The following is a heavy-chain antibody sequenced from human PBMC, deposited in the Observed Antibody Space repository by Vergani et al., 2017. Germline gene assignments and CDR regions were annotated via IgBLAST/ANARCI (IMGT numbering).Heavy chain of an antibody. D-gene: IGHD3-3*01. Sequence: QVQLVQSGAEVKKPGASVKVSCKASGYTFTSYDINWVRQATGQGLEWMGWMNPNSGNTGYAQKFQGRVTMTRNTSISTAYMELSSLRSEDTAVYYCARVTIFGVAPSRPNYYDMDVWGKGTTVTVSS. V-gene: IGHV1-8*01. J-gene: IGHJ6*03. CDR3: ARVTIFGVAPSRPNYYDMDV. CDR2: MNPNSGNT. CDR1: GYTFTSYD.